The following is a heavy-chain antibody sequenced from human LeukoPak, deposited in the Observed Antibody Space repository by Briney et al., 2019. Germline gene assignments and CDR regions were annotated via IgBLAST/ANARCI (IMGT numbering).Heavy chain of an antibody. CDR1: GFTFSSYT. Sequence: GGSLRLSCAASGFTFSSYTMNWVRQAPGKGLEWVSHISSDSGTIYYADSVRGRFTISRDNAKNSLYLQMSSLRDEDTAVYYCASGRKGSYDSSGPAYYYYGMDVWGLGTTVTVSS. V-gene: IGHV3-48*02. CDR3: ASGRKGSYDSSGPAYYYYGMDV. D-gene: IGHD3-22*01. J-gene: IGHJ6*02. CDR2: ISSDSGTI.